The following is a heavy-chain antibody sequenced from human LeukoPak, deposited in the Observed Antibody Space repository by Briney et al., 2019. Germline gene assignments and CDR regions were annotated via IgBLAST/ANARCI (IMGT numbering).Heavy chain of an antibody. CDR2: INHSGST. V-gene: IGHV4-34*01. CDR3: ARVSTSFEAHNYYYMDV. CDR1: GRSFSCYF. Sequence: PSETLSLTCAVYGRSFSCYFWNWIRQSPGKGLEWIGEINHSGSTNYNPSLKSRVTISVDTSKNQFSLKLSSVTAADTAVYYCARVSTSFEAHNYYYMDVWGKGTTVTVSS. J-gene: IGHJ6*03. D-gene: IGHD2-2*01.